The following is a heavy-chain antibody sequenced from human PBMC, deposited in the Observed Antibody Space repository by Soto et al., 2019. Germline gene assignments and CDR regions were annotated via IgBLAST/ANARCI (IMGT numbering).Heavy chain of an antibody. V-gene: IGHV1-2*04. D-gene: IGHD1-1*01. CDR2: INPNSGGT. J-gene: IGHJ4*02. Sequence: GASVKVSCKASGYTFTSYGISWVRQAPGQGLEWMGWINPNSGGTNYAQKFQGWVTMTRDTSISTAYMELSRLRSDDTAVYYCAREEVGTGDFDYWGQGTLVTVSS. CDR1: GYTFTSYG. CDR3: AREEVGTGDFDY.